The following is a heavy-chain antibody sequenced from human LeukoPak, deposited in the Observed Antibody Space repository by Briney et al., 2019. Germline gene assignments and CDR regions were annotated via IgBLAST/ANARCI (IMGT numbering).Heavy chain of an antibody. D-gene: IGHD3-22*01. V-gene: IGHV1-2*02. CDR3: ARVVRDSSGYPFDY. Sequence: ASVKVSCKASGYTFTGYYMHWVRQAPGQGLEWMGWINPNSGGTNYAQKFQGRVTMTRDTSISTAYMELSGLRSDDTAVYYCARVVRDSSGYPFDYWGQGTLVTVSS. CDR1: GYTFTGYY. CDR2: INPNSGGT. J-gene: IGHJ4*02.